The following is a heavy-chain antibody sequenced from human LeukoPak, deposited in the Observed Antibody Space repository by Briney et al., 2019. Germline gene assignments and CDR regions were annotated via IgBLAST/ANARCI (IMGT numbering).Heavy chain of an antibody. CDR1: GGSISSYY. CDR2: IYYSGST. D-gene: IGHD3-22*01. V-gene: IGHV4-59*01. J-gene: IGHJ4*02. Sequence: PSETLSLTCTVSGGSISSYYWSWIRQPPGKGLEWIGYIYYSGSTNHNPSLKSRVTISVDTSKNQFSLKLSSVTAADTAVYYCARETMIVGIDYWGQGTLVTVSS. CDR3: ARETMIVGIDY.